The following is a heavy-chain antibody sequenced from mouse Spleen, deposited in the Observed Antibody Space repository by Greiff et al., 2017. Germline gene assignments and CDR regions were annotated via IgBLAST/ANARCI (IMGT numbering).Heavy chain of an antibody. CDR2: ISYDGTF. Sequence: EVQRVESGPGLVKPSQSLSLTCSVTGYSITSGYYWNWIRQFPGNKLEWMGFISYDGTFNYNPSLKNRISITRATSKSQFFLRLNSVTTEDTATYYCARYYDGSHWYFDVWGAGTTVTVSS. J-gene: IGHJ1*01. CDR3: ARYYDGSHWYFDV. CDR1: GYSITSGYY. D-gene: IGHD1-1*01. V-gene: IGHV3-6*01.